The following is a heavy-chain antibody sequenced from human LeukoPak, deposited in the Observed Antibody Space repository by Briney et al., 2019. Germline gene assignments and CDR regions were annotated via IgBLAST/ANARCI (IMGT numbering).Heavy chain of an antibody. J-gene: IGHJ3*02. CDR2: ISSNGGST. CDR1: GFTFSSYT. CDR3: ARGGSSDGGHQGTAFDI. D-gene: IGHD2-15*01. Sequence: GGSLRLSCAASGFTFSSYTMHWVRQAPGKGLEYVSAISSNGGSTYYAKSVKGRFTISRDNSKNTLYLQMGSLRAEDMAVYYCARGGSSDGGHQGTAFDIWGQGTMVTVSS. V-gene: IGHV3-64*01.